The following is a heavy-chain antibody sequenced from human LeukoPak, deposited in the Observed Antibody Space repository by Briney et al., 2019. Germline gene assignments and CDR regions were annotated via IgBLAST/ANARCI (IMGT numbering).Heavy chain of an antibody. J-gene: IGHJ5*02. CDR1: GYMFTDYY. D-gene: IGHD3-22*01. CDR3: ARETYFDTTGHYGWFDP. V-gene: IGHV1-2*02. Sequence: GASVKLSCTASGYMFTDYYLHWVRQAPGQGLEWMGWINPHSGSADLAPKVRGRVTMTGDTSINTTYMELTSLISEDTAVYYCARETYFDTTGHYGWFDPWGQGTLVTVSS. CDR2: INPHSGSA.